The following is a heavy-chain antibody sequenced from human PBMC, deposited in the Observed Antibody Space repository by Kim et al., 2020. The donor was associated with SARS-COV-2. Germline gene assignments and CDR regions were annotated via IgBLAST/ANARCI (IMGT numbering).Heavy chain of an antibody. CDR3: AKVRFHRGSGWYEDGGPSYWYFDL. D-gene: IGHD6-19*01. CDR2: ISWNSGSI. V-gene: IGHV3-9*01. J-gene: IGHJ2*01. Sequence: GGSLRLSCAASGFTFDDYAMHWVRQAPGKGLEWVSGISWNSGSIGYADSVKGRFTIYRDNAKKSLYLQMNSLRAEDTALYYCAKVRFHRGSGWYEDGGPSYWYFDLWGRGTLVTVSS. CDR1: GFTFDDYA.